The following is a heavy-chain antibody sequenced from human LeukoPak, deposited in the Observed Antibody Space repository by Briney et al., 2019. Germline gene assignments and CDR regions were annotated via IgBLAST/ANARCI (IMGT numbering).Heavy chain of an antibody. CDR3: ARDRRVYYFDY. D-gene: IGHD2-8*01. CDR1: GFTFSSYS. Sequence: GGSLRLSCAASGFTFSSYSMNWVRQAPGKGLEWVSYISSSSSTIYYADSVKGRFTISRDNAKNSLYLQMNSLRAGDTAVYYCARDRRVYYFDYWGQGILVTVSS. CDR2: ISSSSSTI. J-gene: IGHJ4*02. V-gene: IGHV3-48*01.